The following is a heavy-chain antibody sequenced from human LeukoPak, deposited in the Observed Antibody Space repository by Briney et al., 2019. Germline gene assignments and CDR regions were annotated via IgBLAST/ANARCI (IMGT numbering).Heavy chain of an antibody. CDR1: GYTFTGYH. CDR2: INPNNGDT. CDR3: ARVQGYCTDGRCLF. V-gene: IGHV1-2*02. Sequence: ASVKVSCKASGYTFTGYHIHWVRQAPGQGLEWMGWINPNNGDTKYAQKFNGRVTMTRDTSISTAYMEMSRLRSDDTAVYYCARVQGYCTDGRCLFWAQGTLVTVSS. J-gene: IGHJ4*02. D-gene: IGHD2-8*01.